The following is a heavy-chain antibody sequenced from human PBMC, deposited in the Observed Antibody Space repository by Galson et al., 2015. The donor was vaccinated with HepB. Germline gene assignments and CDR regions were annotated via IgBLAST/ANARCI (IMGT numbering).Heavy chain of an antibody. Sequence: SVKVSCKASGYTFTSYYMHWVRQAPGQGLEWMGIINPSGGSTSYARKLQGRVTMTRDTSTSTVYMELSSLRSEDTAVYYCARVGSGSLNAFDIWGQGTMVTVSS. CDR2: INPSGGST. CDR1: GYTFTSYY. J-gene: IGHJ3*02. D-gene: IGHD3-10*01. V-gene: IGHV1-46*04. CDR3: ARVGSGSLNAFDI.